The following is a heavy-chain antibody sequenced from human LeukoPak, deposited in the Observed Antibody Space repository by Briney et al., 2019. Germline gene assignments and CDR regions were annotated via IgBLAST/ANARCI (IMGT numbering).Heavy chain of an antibody. CDR2: IYYSGST. J-gene: IGHJ4*02. CDR1: GGSISSYY. D-gene: IGHD3-10*01. CDR3: ARYPFRGSGSYYGAY. Sequence: SETLSLTCTVSGGSISSYYWSWIRQPPGKGLEWIGYIYYSGSTNYNPSLKSRVTISVDTSKNQFSLKLSSVTAADTAVYYCARYPFRGSGSYYGAYWGQGTLVTVSS. V-gene: IGHV4-59*08.